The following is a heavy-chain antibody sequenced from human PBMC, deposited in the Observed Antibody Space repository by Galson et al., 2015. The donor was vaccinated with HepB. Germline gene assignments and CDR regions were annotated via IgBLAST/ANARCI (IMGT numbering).Heavy chain of an antibody. CDR3: AREGSGAARQHYYYYGMDV. D-gene: IGHD6-6*01. V-gene: IGHV1-2*04. CDR1: GYTFTGYY. Sequence: SVKVSCKASGYTFTGYYMHWVRQAPGQGLEWMGWINPNSGGTNYAQKFQGWVTMTRDTSISTAYMELSRLRSDDTAVYYCAREGSGAARQHYYYYGMDVWGQGTTVTVSS. CDR2: INPNSGGT. J-gene: IGHJ6*02.